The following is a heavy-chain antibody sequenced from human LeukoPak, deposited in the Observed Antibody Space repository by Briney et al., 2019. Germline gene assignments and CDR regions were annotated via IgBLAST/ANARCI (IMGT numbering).Heavy chain of an antibody. D-gene: IGHD1-26*01. V-gene: IGHV3-33*02. CDR3: VRHTGSFPLGGMDV. CDR2: IWYDGSNK. Sequence: GGSLRLSCAASGFTFRNYGMYWVRQAPGEGLEWVAIIWYDGSNKYYTDSAKGRFTISRDNSKNTLFLQMNSLRVEDTAVYYCVRHTGSFPLGGMDVWGQGTTVTVSS. J-gene: IGHJ6*02. CDR1: GFTFRNYG.